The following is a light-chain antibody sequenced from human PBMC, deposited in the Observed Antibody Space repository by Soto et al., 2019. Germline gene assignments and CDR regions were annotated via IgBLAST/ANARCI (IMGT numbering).Light chain of an antibody. CDR1: SSDVGGYNY. V-gene: IGLV2-8*01. CDR3: FSYAGDNLGG. Sequence: QSALTQPPSASGSPGQSVTISCTGTSSDVGGYNYVSWYQHHPGKAPKLMIYEVNKRPSGVPDRFSGSKSGNTASLTVSGLQAADEADYYCFSYAGDNLGGFGTGTKVTV. J-gene: IGLJ1*01. CDR2: EVN.